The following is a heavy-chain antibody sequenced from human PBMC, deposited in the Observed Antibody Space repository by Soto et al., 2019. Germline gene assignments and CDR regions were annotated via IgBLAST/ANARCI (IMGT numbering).Heavy chain of an antibody. CDR2: INHSGST. J-gene: IGHJ5*02. V-gene: IGHV4-34*01. CDR3: ARRTGLFDP. CDR1: GGSFSGYY. Sequence: PSETLSLTCAVYGGSFSGYYWSWIRQPPGKGLEWIGEINHSGSTNYNPSLKSRVTISVDTSKNQFSLKLSSVTAADTAVYYCARRTGLFDPWGQGTLVTVSS.